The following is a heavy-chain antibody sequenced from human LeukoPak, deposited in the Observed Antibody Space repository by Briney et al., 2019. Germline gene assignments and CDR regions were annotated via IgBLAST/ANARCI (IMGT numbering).Heavy chain of an antibody. V-gene: IGHV4-59*01. CDR1: GGSISSYY. J-gene: IGHJ4*02. D-gene: IGHD6-19*01. Sequence: SETLSLTCTVSGGSISSYYWSWIRQPPGKGLEWIGYIYYSGSTNYNPSLKSRVTMSVDTSKNQFSLKLSSVTAADTAVYYCARGSGWYFYWGQGTLVTVSS. CDR2: IYYSGST. CDR3: ARGSGWYFY.